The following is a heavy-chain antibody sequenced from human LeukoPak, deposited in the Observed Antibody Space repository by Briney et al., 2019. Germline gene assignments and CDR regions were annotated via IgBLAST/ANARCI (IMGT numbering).Heavy chain of an antibody. CDR2: ISSSSSYI. Sequence: PGGSLRLSCAASGFTFSSYSMNWVRQAPGKGLEWVSSISSSSSYIYYADSVKGRFTISRDNAKNSLYLQMNSLRTDDTAVYYCARDVAASAVYYFDYWGQGTLVTVSS. CDR1: GFTFSSYS. J-gene: IGHJ4*02. CDR3: ARDVAASAVYYFDY. V-gene: IGHV3-21*01. D-gene: IGHD3-16*01.